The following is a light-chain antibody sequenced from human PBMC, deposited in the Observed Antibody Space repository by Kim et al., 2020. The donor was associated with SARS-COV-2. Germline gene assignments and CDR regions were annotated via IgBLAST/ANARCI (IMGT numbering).Light chain of an antibody. Sequence: ASQGNIASISGYEIEMRDKYWYWYQPRQGQALVLVYYRDSKPPIGVPYRFSNSGSGNTATLSRGGARAMDEYDYYCQDWDSSTWVFGGGTQLTVL. CDR1: EMRDKY. J-gene: IGLJ3*02. V-gene: IGLV3-1*01. CDR3: QDWDSSTWV. CDR2: RDS.